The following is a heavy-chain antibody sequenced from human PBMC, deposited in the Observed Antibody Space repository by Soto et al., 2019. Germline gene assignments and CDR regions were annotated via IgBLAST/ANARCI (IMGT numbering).Heavy chain of an antibody. CDR1: GLTFSHYS. V-gene: IGHV3-21*02. CDR2: ISGGGTYR. CDR3: ARVNSSIEYSTGMDG. Sequence: EVQLVESGGGLVKPGGSLRLSCAASGLTFSHYSMNWVRQAPGKGLEWVSSISGGGTYRYYAESVKGRFTISRDNAKKALDLQMNSLRADDTAWSYCARVNSSIEYSTGMDGWGQGTTVTFSS. D-gene: IGHD6-13*01. J-gene: IGHJ6*02.